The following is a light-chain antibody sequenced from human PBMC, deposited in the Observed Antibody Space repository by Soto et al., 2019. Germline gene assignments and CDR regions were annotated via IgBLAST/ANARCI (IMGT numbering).Light chain of an antibody. CDR1: QSISSW. V-gene: IGKV1-5*01. Sequence: DIQMTQSPSTLSASVGDRVTITCRASQSISSWLAWYQQKPGKAPKLLIYDASSLESGVPSRFSGSGSGTEFTLTISSLQPDDFGTYYCQQYESYSPLTFGGGTKVDI. CDR3: QQYESYSPLT. J-gene: IGKJ4*01. CDR2: DAS.